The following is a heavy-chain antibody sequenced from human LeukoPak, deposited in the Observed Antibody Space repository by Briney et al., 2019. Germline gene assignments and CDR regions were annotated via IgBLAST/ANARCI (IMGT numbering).Heavy chain of an antibody. Sequence: GASVKVSCKASGGTFTSYAISWVRQAPGQGLEWMGGIIPIFGTANYAQKVQGRVTITTDESTSTAYMQLSRLRSEDTAVYYCARDGGCGAVRCYCWFDPWGQGSLVTVSS. CDR1: GGTFTSYA. D-gene: IGHD2-15*01. CDR3: ARDGGCGAVRCYCWFDP. V-gene: IGHV1-69*05. CDR2: IIPIFGTA. J-gene: IGHJ5*02.